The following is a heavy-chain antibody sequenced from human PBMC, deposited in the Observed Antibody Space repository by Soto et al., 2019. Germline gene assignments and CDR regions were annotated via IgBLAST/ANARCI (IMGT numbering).Heavy chain of an antibody. Sequence: ESLKISCKGSGYSFTSYWISWIRQPPGKGLEWIGYIYYSGSTNYNPSLKSRVTISIDTSKNQFSLKLTSVTAADTAVYYCARASTNYFDYCMDVWGKGTTVTVSS. V-gene: IGHV4-59*01. CDR2: IYYSGST. D-gene: IGHD2-2*01. J-gene: IGHJ6*03. CDR1: GYSFTSYW. CDR3: ARASTNYFDYCMDV.